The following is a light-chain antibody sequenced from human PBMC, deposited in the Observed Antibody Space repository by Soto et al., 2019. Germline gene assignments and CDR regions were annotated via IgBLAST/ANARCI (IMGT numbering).Light chain of an antibody. J-gene: IGLJ2*01. CDR2: LQGSGSY. CDR3: ETWDRNTLV. Sequence: QPVLTQSSSASASLGSSVKLTCTLSSGHSSHIIAWHQQQPGKAPRYLMKLQGSGSYNKGSGVPDRFSVSSSGADRYLTISNLQFEDEADYYCETWDRNTLVFGGGTKVTVL. CDR1: SGHSSHI. V-gene: IGLV4-60*02.